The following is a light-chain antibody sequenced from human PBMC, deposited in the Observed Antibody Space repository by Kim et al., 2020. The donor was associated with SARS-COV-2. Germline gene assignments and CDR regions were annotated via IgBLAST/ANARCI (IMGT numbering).Light chain of an antibody. V-gene: IGLV3-25*03. CDR3: QSADSSGTHWV. CDR1: ALPKQY. CDR2: KDS. Sequence: PGQEAKITCSGDALPKQYAYWYQQKPGQAPVLVIYKDSQRPSGIPERFSGSSAGTTVTLTISGVQAEDEADYYCQSADSSGTHWVFGGGTQLTVL. J-gene: IGLJ3*02.